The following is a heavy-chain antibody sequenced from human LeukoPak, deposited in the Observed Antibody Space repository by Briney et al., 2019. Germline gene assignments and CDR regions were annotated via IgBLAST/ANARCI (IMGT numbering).Heavy chain of an antibody. J-gene: IGHJ5*02. CDR2: IYSDGST. CDR1: GFTVSSNY. V-gene: IGHV3-53*01. CDR3: ARDWPRTGET. D-gene: IGHD3-16*01. Sequence: QSGGYVRLSCAASGFTVSSNYMSWVRQAPGKGLEWVSMIYSDGSTSYADSVKGRFTISRDNSKNTLYLQMNSLRAEDTAVYYCARDWPRTGETWGQGTLVTVSS.